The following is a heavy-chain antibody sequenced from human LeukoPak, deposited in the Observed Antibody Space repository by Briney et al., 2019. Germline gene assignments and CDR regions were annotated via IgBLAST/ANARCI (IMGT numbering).Heavy chain of an antibody. J-gene: IGHJ4*02. CDR2: ISGSDGSA. V-gene: IGHV3-23*01. CDR1: GFTFSSYA. CDR3: AKDSAKKYDDY. D-gene: IGHD2/OR15-2a*01. Sequence: PGGSLRLSCAASGFTFSSYAMSWVRQAPGKGLEWVSGISGSDGSANYADSVKGRFTISRENSKNTLYLQMYSLRAEDTAVYYCAKDSAKKYDDYWGQGTLVTVSS.